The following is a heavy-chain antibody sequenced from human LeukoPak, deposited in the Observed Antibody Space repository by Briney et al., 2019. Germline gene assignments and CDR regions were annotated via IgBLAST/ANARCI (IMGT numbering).Heavy chain of an antibody. CDR3: ARDSSPLWSGYYTYYYYYYMDV. CDR1: GFTFSSYW. Sequence: PGGSLRLSCAASGFTFSSYWMSWVRQAPGKGLEWVANIKQDGSEKYYVDSVKGRFTISRDNAKNSLYLQMNSLRAGDTAVYYCARDSSPLWSGYYTYYYYYYMDVWGKGTTVTVSS. D-gene: IGHD3-3*01. CDR2: IKQDGSEK. J-gene: IGHJ6*03. V-gene: IGHV3-7*01.